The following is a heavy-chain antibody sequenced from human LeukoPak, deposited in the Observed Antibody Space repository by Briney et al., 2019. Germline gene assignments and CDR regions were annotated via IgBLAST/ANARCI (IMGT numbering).Heavy chain of an antibody. Sequence: ASVKVSCKASGYMFTGYYMHWVRQAPGQGLEWMGWINPNSGGTNYAQKFQGRVTMTRDTSISTAYMELSSLRSDDTAVYYCARGYCSGDCFTLFDYWGREPWSPSPQ. V-gene: IGHV1-2*02. CDR2: INPNSGGT. J-gene: IGHJ4*02. CDR1: GYMFTGYY. CDR3: ARGYCSGDCFTLFDY. D-gene: IGHD2-21*02.